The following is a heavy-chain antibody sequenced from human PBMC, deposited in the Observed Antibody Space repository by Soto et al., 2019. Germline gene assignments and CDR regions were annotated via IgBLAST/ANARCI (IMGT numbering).Heavy chain of an antibody. V-gene: IGHV3-30*18. CDR1: GFTFSSYG. J-gene: IGHJ6*02. Sequence: LRLSCAASGFTFSSYGMHWVRQAPGKGLEWVAVISYDGSNKYYADSVKGRFTISRDNSKNTLYLQMNSLRAEDTAVYYCAKKGIAAARDYYGMDVWGQGXTVTVYS. D-gene: IGHD6-13*01. CDR3: AKKGIAAARDYYGMDV. CDR2: ISYDGSNK.